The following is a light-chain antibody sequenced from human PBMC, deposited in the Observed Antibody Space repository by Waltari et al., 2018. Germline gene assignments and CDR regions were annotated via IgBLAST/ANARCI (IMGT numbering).Light chain of an antibody. CDR3: QQYGSSIMYT. V-gene: IGKV3-20*01. CDR2: GAS. Sequence: VLTQSLGTLSLSPGERATFSCRASQSLTKKYLAWYQQKPGQAPRLLIYGASSRAAGVPDRFSGSGSGTDFTLTISRLEPEDFAVYYCQQYGSSIMYTFGQGTKLEIK. J-gene: IGKJ2*01. CDR1: QSLTKKY.